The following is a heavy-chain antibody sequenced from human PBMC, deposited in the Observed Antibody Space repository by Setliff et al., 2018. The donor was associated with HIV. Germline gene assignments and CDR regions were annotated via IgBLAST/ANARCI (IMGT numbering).Heavy chain of an antibody. D-gene: IGHD3-3*01. CDR1: GYSFSDYW. J-gene: IGHJ4*02. Sequence: PGESLKISCKASGYSFSDYWIGWVRQMPGKGLEWMGIIFPDDSDTRYSPSFQGHVTISADKSISTAYLQWSSLKASDTAVYYCARSIVPVASGYYYFEYWGQGTLVTVSS. CDR2: IFPDDSDT. CDR3: ARSIVPVASGYYYFEY. V-gene: IGHV5-51*01.